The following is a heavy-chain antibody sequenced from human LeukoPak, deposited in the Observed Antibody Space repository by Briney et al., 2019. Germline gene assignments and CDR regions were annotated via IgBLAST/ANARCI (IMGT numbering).Heavy chain of an antibody. CDR2: ISSSSSYI. CDR1: GFTFSSYG. Sequence: GRSLRLSCAASGFTFSSYGMHWVRQAPGKGLEWVSSISSSSSYIYYADSVKGRFTISRDNAKNSLYLQMNSLRAEDTAVYYCARGGGNHPTFDYWGQGTLVTVSS. J-gene: IGHJ4*02. CDR3: ARGGGNHPTFDY. D-gene: IGHD2-15*01. V-gene: IGHV3-21*01.